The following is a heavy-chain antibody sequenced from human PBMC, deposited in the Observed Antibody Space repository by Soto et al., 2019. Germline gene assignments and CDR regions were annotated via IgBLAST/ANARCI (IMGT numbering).Heavy chain of an antibody. V-gene: IGHV1-18*01. CDR2: ISAYNGNT. CDR1: GYTFTSYG. Sequence: ASVKVSCKASGYTFTSYGISWVRQAPGQGLEWMGWISAYNGNTNYAQKLQGRVTMTTDTSTSTAYMELRSLRSDDTAVYYCARDRSSGWSLAYYYYGMDVWGQGTTVTVS. CDR3: ARDRSSGWSLAYYYYGMDV. J-gene: IGHJ6*02. D-gene: IGHD6-19*01.